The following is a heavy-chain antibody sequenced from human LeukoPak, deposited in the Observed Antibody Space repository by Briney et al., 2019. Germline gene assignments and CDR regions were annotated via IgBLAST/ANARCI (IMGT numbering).Heavy chain of an antibody. Sequence: PSETLSLACTVSGGSISRYYWRWIRQPAGQGLEWIERIYTDGSTNCNPSLTRRVTMSVDTSKHQFCLKLSSVIAADTAVYYCARDQSLYYGSGSYGYYYYYYMEVGGKGTTVTVSS. V-gene: IGHV4-4*07. CDR1: GGSISRYY. J-gene: IGHJ6*03. CDR2: IYTDGST. CDR3: ARDQSLYYGSGSYGYYYYYYMEV. D-gene: IGHD3-10*01.